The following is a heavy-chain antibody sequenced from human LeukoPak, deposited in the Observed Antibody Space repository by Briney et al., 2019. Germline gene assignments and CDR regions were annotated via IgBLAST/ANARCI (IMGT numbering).Heavy chain of an antibody. Sequence: PSETLSLTCTVSGGSISSYYWGWIRQPPGKGLEWIGYIYYSGSTNYNPSLKSRVTISVDTSKNQFSLKLSSVTAADTAVYYCARVSGDYYDSSGEESWGQGTLVTVSS. CDR2: IYYSGST. V-gene: IGHV4-59*01. J-gene: IGHJ4*02. D-gene: IGHD3-22*01. CDR1: GGSISSYY. CDR3: ARVSGDYYDSSGEES.